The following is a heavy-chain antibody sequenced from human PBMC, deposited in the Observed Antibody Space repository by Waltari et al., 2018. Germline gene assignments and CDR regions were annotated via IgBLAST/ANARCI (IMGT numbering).Heavy chain of an antibody. J-gene: IGHJ6*02. Sequence: EVQLVESGGGLIQPGGSLRLSCAASGFTVSSNYMSWVRQAPGKGLEWVSVIYSGGSTYYADSVKGRFTISRDNSKNTLDLQMNSLRAEDTAVYYCARDLREVAATLPYYYYYGMDVWGQGTTVTVSS. V-gene: IGHV3-53*01. CDR2: IYSGGST. CDR1: GFTVSSNY. CDR3: ARDLREVAATLPYYYYYGMDV. D-gene: IGHD2-15*01.